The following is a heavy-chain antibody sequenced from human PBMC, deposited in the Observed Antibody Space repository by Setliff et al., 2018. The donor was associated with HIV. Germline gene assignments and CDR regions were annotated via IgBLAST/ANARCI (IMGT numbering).Heavy chain of an antibody. Sequence: SETLSLTCTVSGGSISSYYWSWIRQPPGKGLEWIGYIYYSGSTNYNPSLKSRVTISVDTSKNQFSLKLSSVTAADTAVYYCARGGGSYERYYYYGMDVWGQGTKVTVSS. D-gene: IGHD1-26*01. V-gene: IGHV4-59*01. CDR2: IYYSGST. J-gene: IGHJ6*02. CDR3: ARGGGSYERYYYYGMDV. CDR1: GGSISSYY.